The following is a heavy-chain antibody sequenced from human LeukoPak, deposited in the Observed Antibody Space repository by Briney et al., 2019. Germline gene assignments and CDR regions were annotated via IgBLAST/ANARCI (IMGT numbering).Heavy chain of an antibody. D-gene: IGHD6-19*01. CDR1: GGSFSNHY. J-gene: IGHJ4*02. CDR2: INQSGST. Sequence: SETLSLTCAVYGGSFSNHYWSWIRQPPGKGLEWIGEINQSGSTNYNPSLKSRVTISIDTSKNQFSLKLSSVTAADTAVYYCARVSSSGWYYYFDYWGQGTLVTVSS. V-gene: IGHV4-34*01. CDR3: ARVSSSGWYYYFDY.